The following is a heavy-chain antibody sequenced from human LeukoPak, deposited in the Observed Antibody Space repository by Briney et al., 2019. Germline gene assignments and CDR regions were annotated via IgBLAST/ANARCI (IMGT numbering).Heavy chain of an antibody. CDR2: ISGGSDST. V-gene: IGHV3-23*01. Sequence: GGSLRLSCAASGFIFRSYAMSWVRQAPGQGLEWVSAISGGSDSTFYADSVKGRFTISRENAKNSLYLQMNSLRAGDTAVYYCTLSYGRGFNYYYGMDVWGQGTTVTVSS. D-gene: IGHD5-18*01. CDR3: TLSYGRGFNYYYGMDV. CDR1: GFIFRSYA. J-gene: IGHJ6*02.